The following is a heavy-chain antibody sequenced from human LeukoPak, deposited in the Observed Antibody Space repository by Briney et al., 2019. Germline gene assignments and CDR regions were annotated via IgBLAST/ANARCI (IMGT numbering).Heavy chain of an antibody. J-gene: IGHJ4*02. CDR1: GGSISSGGYY. V-gene: IGHV4-31*03. D-gene: IGHD5-18*01. CDR2: IYYSGST. CDR3: ARDQGGYSYGLDY. Sequence: SETLSLTCTVSGGSISSGGYYWSWIRQHPGKGLEWIGYIYYSGSTYYNPSLKSRVTISVDTSKNQFSLKLSSVTAADTAVYYCARDQGGYSYGLDYWGREPWSPSPQ.